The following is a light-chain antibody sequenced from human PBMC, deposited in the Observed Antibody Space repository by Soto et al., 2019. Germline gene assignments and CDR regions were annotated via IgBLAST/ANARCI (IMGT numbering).Light chain of an antibody. CDR2: AAS. V-gene: IGKV1-9*01. CDR3: QQLNRYPIT. Sequence: DIQLTQSPSFLSASVGDRVTITCRASQRTNSFLAWYQQTPGKAPNLLIYAASTLQTGGPSRFSGSESGTEFTLTISSLQPEDFATYYCQQLNRYPITFGHGTRLEIK. CDR1: QRTNSF. J-gene: IGKJ5*01.